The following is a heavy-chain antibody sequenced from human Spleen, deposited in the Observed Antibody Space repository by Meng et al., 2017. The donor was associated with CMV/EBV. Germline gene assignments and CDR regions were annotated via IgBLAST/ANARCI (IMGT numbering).Heavy chain of an antibody. CDR3: ARHPPLYDSSGPDPQLAY. Sequence: SETLSLTCTVSGGSLSSSSYYWSWIRQPPGKGLEWIGSIYYSGNTDYSPSLKSRVTMSVDTSKNQFSLRLTSLTAVDTAVYYCARHPPLYDSSGPDPQLAYWGQGTLITVSS. V-gene: IGHV4-61*01. D-gene: IGHD3-22*01. J-gene: IGHJ4*02. CDR2: IYYSGNT. CDR1: GGSLSSSSYY.